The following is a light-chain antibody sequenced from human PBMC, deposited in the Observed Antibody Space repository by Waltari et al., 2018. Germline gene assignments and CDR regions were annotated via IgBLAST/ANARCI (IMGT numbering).Light chain of an antibody. CDR2: GAS. Sequence: EIVLTQSPGTLSLSPGERAIVSCRASQSVGRTLAWYQKKPGQAPRLLIYGASNRATGIPDRFIGSGSGTEFSLTISGLEPEDSAVYYCQHYLRLPVAFGQGTKVEIK. V-gene: IGKV3-20*01. J-gene: IGKJ1*01. CDR3: QHYLRLPVA. CDR1: QSVGRT.